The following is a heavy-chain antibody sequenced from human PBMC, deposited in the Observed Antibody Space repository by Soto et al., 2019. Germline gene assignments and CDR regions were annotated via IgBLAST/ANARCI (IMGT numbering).Heavy chain of an antibody. V-gene: IGHV4-39*01. J-gene: IGHJ6*02. Sequence: QLQLQESGPGLVKPSETLSLTCTVSGGSISSSSYYWGWIRQPPGKGLEWIGSIYYSGSTYYNPSLKSRVTISVDTSKNQFSLKLSSVTAADTAVYYCARQTSSYYYGMDVWGQGTTVTVSS. CDR2: IYYSGST. CDR1: GGSISSSSYY. CDR3: ARQTSSYYYGMDV.